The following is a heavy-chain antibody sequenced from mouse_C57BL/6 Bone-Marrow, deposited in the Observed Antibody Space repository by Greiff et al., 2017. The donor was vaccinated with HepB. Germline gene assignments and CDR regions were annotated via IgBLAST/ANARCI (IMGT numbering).Heavy chain of an antibody. J-gene: IGHJ3*01. CDR3: ARHERGGGEDGYYPAWFAY. D-gene: IGHD2-3*01. Sequence: QVQLQQSGAELVKPGASVKLSCKASGYTFTEYTIHWVKQRSGQGLEWIGWFYPGSGSIKYNEKFKDKATLTADKSSSTVYMELSRLTSEDSAVYFCARHERGGGEDGYYPAWFAYWGQGTLVTVSA. V-gene: IGHV1-62-2*01. CDR2: FYPGSGSI. CDR1: GYTFTEYT.